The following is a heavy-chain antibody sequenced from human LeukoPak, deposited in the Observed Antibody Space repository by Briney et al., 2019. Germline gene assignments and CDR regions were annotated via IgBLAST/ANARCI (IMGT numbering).Heavy chain of an antibody. CDR3: ARDRSDYYDSSGYSPLDY. CDR2: IIPIFGTA. CDR1: GGTFSSYA. V-gene: IGHV1-69*01. J-gene: IGHJ4*02. D-gene: IGHD3-22*01. Sequence: ASVKVSCKASGGTFSSYAISWVRQAPGQGLEWMGGIIPIFGTANYAQKFQGRVTITADESTSTAYMELSSLRSEDTAVYYCARDRSDYYDSSGYSPLDYWGQGTLVTVSS.